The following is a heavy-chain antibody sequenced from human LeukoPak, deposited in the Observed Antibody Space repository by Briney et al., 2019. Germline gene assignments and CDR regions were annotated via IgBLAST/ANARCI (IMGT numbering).Heavy chain of an antibody. CDR2: ISAYNGNT. V-gene: IGHV1-18*04. CDR3: ATGRITIFGFDY. J-gene: IGHJ4*02. CDR1: GYTFTGYY. Sequence: ASVKVSCKASGYTFTGYYMHWVRQAPGQGLEWMGWISAYNGNTNYAQKLQDRVTMTTDTSTSTAYMELRSLRSDDTAVYYCATGRITIFGFDYWGQGTLVTVSS. D-gene: IGHD3-3*01.